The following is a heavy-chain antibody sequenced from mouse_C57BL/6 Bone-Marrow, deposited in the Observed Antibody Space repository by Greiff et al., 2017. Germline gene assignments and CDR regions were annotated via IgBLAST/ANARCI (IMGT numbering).Heavy chain of an antibody. CDR3: ARWGTEAMDY. D-gene: IGHD3-1*01. Sequence: QVQLQQPGAELVKPGASVKMSCKASGYTFTSYWITWVKQRPGQGLEWIGEIYPGDGYTNYNEKFKGKATLTVDTSSSTAYMQLSSLTSEDSAVYYCARWGTEAMDYWGQGTSVTVSS. CDR2: IYPGDGYT. J-gene: IGHJ4*01. V-gene: IGHV1-55*01. CDR1: GYTFTSYW.